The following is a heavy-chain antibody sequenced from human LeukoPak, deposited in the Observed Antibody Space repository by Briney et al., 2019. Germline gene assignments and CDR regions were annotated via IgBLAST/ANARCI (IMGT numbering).Heavy chain of an antibody. CDR1: GGSSSGYY. J-gene: IGHJ4*02. V-gene: IGHV4-34*01. CDR3: ASRLYDSSGYYLIEADY. Sequence: SETLSLTCAVYGGSSSGYYWSWIRQPPGKGLEWIGEINRSGSTNYNPSLKSRVTISVDTSKNQFSLKLSSVTAADTAVYYCASRLYDSSGYYLIEADYWGQGTLVTVSS. D-gene: IGHD3-22*01. CDR2: INRSGST.